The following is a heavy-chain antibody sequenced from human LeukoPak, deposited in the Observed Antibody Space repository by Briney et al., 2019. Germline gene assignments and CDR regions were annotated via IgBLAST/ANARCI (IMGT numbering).Heavy chain of an antibody. J-gene: IGHJ4*02. Sequence: PGGSLRLSCAASGFTFASYAMSWVRQTPGKGLEWVSVIIGSVASTYYADSVKGRFTISRDNSKNTLYLQMNSLRADDTAVYYCAKGGYDYVEVGYFDYWGQGTLVTVXS. CDR3: AKGGYDYVEVGYFDY. D-gene: IGHD5-12*01. CDR2: IIGSVAST. CDR1: GFTFASYA. V-gene: IGHV3-23*01.